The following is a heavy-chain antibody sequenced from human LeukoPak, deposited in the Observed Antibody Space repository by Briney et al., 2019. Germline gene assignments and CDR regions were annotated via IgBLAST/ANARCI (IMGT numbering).Heavy chain of an antibody. CDR1: GGSISGSTYY. CDR3: ARHMLAAYYFDY. Sequence: NPSETLSLTCTVSGGSISGSTYYWGWIRQPPGKGLEWIGSMYSSGNTYYSPFLKSRVTISVNTSKNQLSLKLRSVTAADTAVYYCARHMLAAYYFDYWGQGALVTISS. CDR2: MYSSGNT. J-gene: IGHJ4*02. D-gene: IGHD3-10*02. V-gene: IGHV4-39*01.